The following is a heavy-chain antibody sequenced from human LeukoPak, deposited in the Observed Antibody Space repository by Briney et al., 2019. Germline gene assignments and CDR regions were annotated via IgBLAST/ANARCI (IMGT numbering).Heavy chain of an antibody. D-gene: IGHD6-19*01. Sequence: SETLSLTCTVSGGSISSYYWSWIRQPPGKGLEWIGYIYYSGSTNYNPSLKSRVTISVDTSKNQFSLKLSSVTAADTAVYYCARDVPYSSGWYWVGGIDYWGQGTLVTVSS. CDR3: ARDVPYSSGWYWVGGIDY. CDR2: IYYSGST. V-gene: IGHV4-59*01. J-gene: IGHJ4*02. CDR1: GGSISSYY.